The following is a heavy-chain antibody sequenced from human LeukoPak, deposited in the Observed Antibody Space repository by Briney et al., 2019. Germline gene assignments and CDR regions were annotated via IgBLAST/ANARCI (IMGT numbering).Heavy chain of an antibody. J-gene: IGHJ4*02. V-gene: IGHV3-21*01. Sequence: PGGSLRLSCAASGFTFSSYSMNWVRQAPGKGLEWVSSISSSSSYIYYADSVKGRLTISRDNAKNSLYLQMNSLRAEDTAVYYCARAAAAGTFDYWGQGTLVTVSS. CDR1: GFTFSSYS. D-gene: IGHD6-13*01. CDR2: ISSSSSYI. CDR3: ARAAAAGTFDY.